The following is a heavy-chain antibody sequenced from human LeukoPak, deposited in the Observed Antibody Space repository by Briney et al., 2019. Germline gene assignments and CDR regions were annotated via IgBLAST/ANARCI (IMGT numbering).Heavy chain of an antibody. CDR3: ARSESSSSIYYYGMDV. Sequence: SETLSLTCTVSGGSITGYYWSWIRQPPGKGLEWIGYIYYSGSTNYNPSLKSRVTISVDTSKNQFSLKLSSVTAADTAVYYCARSESSSSIYYYGMDVWGQGTTVTVSS. CDR2: IYYSGST. V-gene: IGHV4-59*01. J-gene: IGHJ6*02. D-gene: IGHD6-6*01. CDR1: GGSITGYY.